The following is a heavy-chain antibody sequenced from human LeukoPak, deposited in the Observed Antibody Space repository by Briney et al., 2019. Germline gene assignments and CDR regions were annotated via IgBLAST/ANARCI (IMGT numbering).Heavy chain of an antibody. D-gene: IGHD2-21*02. Sequence: GVSVRLSCSASGFTLSSYAMHWVRQAPGKALEYVSAISCHWGSKYYAESLKGRFTISRDNSKNTLNLQMSSLRAEHTAVYYCVKDPAPRFVVTAPGALWGQGTLVTVSS. CDR3: VKDPAPRFVVTAPGAL. CDR1: GFTLSSYA. CDR2: ISCHWGSK. J-gene: IGHJ4*02. V-gene: IGHV3-64D*06.